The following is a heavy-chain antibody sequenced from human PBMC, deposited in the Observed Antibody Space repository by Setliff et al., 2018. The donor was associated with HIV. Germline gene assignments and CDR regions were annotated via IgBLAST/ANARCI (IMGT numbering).Heavy chain of an antibody. CDR2: ISWNSGSTI. CDR1: GFTFDDYA. Sequence: PGGSLRLSCAASGFTFDDYAMHWVRQAPGKGLEWVSVISWNSGSTIHYADSVKGRFSISRDNAKNSVYLQMNSLRSDDTAVYYCARDEYIVVVPAPLPIDFWGQGTLVTVSS. D-gene: IGHD2-2*01. V-gene: IGHV3-9*01. J-gene: IGHJ4*02. CDR3: ARDEYIVVVPAPLPIDF.